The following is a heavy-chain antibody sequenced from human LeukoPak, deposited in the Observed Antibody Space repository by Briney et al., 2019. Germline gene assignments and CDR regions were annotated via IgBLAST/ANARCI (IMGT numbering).Heavy chain of an antibody. CDR3: ARVPAIGDYYYYYYMDV. CDR1: GDSINSGSYY. V-gene: IGHV4-61*02. Sequence: SETLSLTCTVSGDSINSGSYYWTWIRQPAGQGLEWIGRINPSGSTDYNPSLKSRVTISVDTSKNQFSLKLSSVTAADTAVYYCARVPAIGDYYYYYYMDVWGKGTTVTVSS. J-gene: IGHJ6*03. CDR2: INPSGST. D-gene: IGHD2-2*02.